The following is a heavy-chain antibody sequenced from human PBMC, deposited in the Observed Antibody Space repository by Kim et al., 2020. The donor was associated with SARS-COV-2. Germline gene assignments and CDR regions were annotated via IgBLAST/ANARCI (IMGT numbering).Heavy chain of an antibody. D-gene: IGHD4-17*01. CDR1: GGSINGYY. Sequence: SETLSLTCTVSGGSINGYYWSWIRQPPGKRMEWIGYFFFGRNTWYNPSLTSRVTISVDTAKNQFSLRLTSVTAADTAVYYCARHDYLLNHPVDYWGQGILVTVSS. CDR3: ARHDYLLNHPVDY. CDR2: FFFGRNT. J-gene: IGHJ4*02. V-gene: IGHV4-59*08.